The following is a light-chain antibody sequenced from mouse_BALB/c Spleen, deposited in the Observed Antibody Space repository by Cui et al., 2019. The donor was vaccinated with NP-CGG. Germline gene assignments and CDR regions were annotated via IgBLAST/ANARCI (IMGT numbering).Light chain of an antibody. Sequence: QPLATLESAPTTSPVKPVTPTGRSRTGAVTTSNYSNWDQEKPDHLFPGLIGDTNNRAPGVPARFSGSLIGDKAALTITGAQTEDEAIYFCALWYSNHWVFGGGTKLTVL. J-gene: IGLJ1*01. CDR3: ALWYSNHWV. V-gene: IGLV1*01. CDR1: TGAVTTSNY. CDR2: DTN.